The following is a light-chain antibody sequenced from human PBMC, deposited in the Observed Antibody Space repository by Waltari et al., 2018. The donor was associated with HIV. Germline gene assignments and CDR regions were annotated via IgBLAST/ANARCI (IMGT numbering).Light chain of an antibody. CDR2: DVS. CDR3: CSFTATGTYV. CDR1: SSDVGQYNR. V-gene: IGLV2-18*02. Sequence: QSALTQPPSLSGSPGQSVTISCTGTSSDVGQYNRISLYQQSPGTAPKGVISDVSDRPSGVPDRFFGSKYGNTASLTISGLQAEDEADYYCCSFTATGTYVFGTGTKVTVL. J-gene: IGLJ1*01.